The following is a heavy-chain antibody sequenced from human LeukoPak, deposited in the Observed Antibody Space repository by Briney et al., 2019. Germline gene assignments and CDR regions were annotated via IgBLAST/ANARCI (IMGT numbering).Heavy chain of an antibody. J-gene: IGHJ1*01. CDR2: IDYDGGSG. Sequence: GGSLRLSCAASGFTFSSYGMSWVRRAPGKGLEWVSSIDYDGGSGHYADSVKGRFTISRDNSNNTLFLHLNSLRGEDTAVYYCTRNSGWYGLSWGQGTLVTVSS. V-gene: IGHV3-23*01. D-gene: IGHD6-19*01. CDR3: TRNSGWYGLS. CDR1: GFTFSSYG.